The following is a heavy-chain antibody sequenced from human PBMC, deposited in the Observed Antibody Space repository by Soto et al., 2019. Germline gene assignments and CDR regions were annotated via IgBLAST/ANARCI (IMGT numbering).Heavy chain of an antibody. J-gene: IGHJ4*02. CDR3: ARDVNDSSGSQGFDY. D-gene: IGHD3-22*01. CDR1: GDSVSSNNYY. Sequence: KPSETLSLTCTVIGDSVSSNNYYWSWIRQRPGKGLEWIGYIHYSGDSYDNPSLTSRITMSMYVSKNQFSLNLRSVTAADTAIYYCARDVNDSSGSQGFDYWGQGTLVTVSS. CDR2: IHYSGDS. V-gene: IGHV4-31*03.